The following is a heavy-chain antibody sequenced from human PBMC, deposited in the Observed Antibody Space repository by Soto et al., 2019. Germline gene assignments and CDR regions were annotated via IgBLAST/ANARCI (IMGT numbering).Heavy chain of an antibody. CDR2: IKQDGSEK. D-gene: IGHD2-2*01. V-gene: IGHV3-7*04. CDR1: GFTFSSYW. Sequence: EVQLVESGGGLVQPGGSLRLSCAASGFTFSSYWMSWVRQAPGKGLEWVANIKQDGSEKYYVDSVKGRFSISRDNAKNSLYREMDGLRAEDTGVYYWGRGGGGYCSSTSCSDAFDIWGQGTMVTVSS. J-gene: IGHJ3*02. CDR3: GRGGGGYCSSTSCSDAFDI.